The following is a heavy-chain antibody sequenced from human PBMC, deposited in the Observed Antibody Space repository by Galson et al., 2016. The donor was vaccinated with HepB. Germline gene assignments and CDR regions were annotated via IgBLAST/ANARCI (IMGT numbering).Heavy chain of an antibody. CDR2: IWYDGSKK. J-gene: IGHJ4*02. CDR3: VRDSRLYYDHFDR. D-gene: IGHD3-16*01. CDR1: GFILGSYA. V-gene: IGHV3-33*01. Sequence: SLRLSCAASGFILGSYAMHWVRQAPGKGPEWVALIWYDGSKKYYGDAVKVRFTIPRDNGNNMVYLQMNSLRADDTAMYYCVRDSRLYYDHFDRWGQGTLVTVSS.